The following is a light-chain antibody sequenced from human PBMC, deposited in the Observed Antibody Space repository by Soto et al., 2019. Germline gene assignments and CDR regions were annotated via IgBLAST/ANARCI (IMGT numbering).Light chain of an antibody. CDR3: LSYAGISV. Sequence: QSALTQPASVSGSPGQSITISCTGTSSDVGSYNLVSWYQQHPGKAPKLMIYEGSKRPSGVSNRFSGSKSGNTASLTISGRQAEDEADYYCLSYAGISVFGGGTKLTVL. J-gene: IGLJ3*02. CDR1: SSDVGSYNL. V-gene: IGLV2-23*01. CDR2: EGS.